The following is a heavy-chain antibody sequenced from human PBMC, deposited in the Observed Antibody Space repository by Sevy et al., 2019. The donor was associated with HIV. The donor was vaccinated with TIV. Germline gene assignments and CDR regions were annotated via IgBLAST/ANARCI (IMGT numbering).Heavy chain of an antibody. CDR3: ARHCTGSSCSHAFDI. D-gene: IGHD2-15*01. J-gene: IGHJ3*02. CDR1: GGSFSGYY. CDR2: INHSGGT. Sequence: SETLSLTCAVYGGSFSGYYWSWIRQPPGKGLVWIGEINHSGGTNYNPSLKSRVTISVDTSKNQFSLKLNSVTAADTAVYYCARHCTGSSCSHAFDIWGQGTMVTVSS. V-gene: IGHV4-34*01.